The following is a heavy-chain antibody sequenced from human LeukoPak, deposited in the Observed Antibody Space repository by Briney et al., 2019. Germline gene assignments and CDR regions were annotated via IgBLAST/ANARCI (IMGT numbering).Heavy chain of an antibody. CDR3: AKSPRSDSYSSPFHY. CDR2: ISADGDTI. D-gene: IGHD2-21*02. CDR1: GFKFDDYA. V-gene: IGHV3-43*02. Sequence: PGGSLRLSCAASGFKFDDYAMYWLRQTPGRGLEWVSLISADGDTIRYADSVQGRFAISRDDSENSLSLQMNSLRAEASALYFCAKSPRSDSYSSPFHYWGQGSLVTVSS. J-gene: IGHJ4*02.